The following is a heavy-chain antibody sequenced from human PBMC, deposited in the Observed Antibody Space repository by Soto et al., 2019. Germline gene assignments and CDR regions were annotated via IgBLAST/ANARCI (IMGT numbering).Heavy chain of an antibody. J-gene: IGHJ6*02. CDR1: GYTFTSYG. Sequence: QVQLVQSGAEVKKPGASVKVSCKASGYTFTSYGISWVRQAPGQGLEWMGWISAYNGNTNYAQKLQGRVTMPPDTSTSTAYMELRSLRSDDTAVYYCARDLSRASATYYDFWSGYSPYYYYGMDVWGQGTTVTVSS. CDR2: ISAYNGNT. V-gene: IGHV1-18*04. CDR3: ARDLSRASATYYDFWSGYSPYYYYGMDV. D-gene: IGHD3-3*01.